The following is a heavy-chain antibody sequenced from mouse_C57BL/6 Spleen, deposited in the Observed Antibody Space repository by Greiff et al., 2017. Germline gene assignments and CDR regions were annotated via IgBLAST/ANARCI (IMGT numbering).Heavy chain of an antibody. CDR2: IYPGDGDT. D-gene: IGHD2-12*01. CDR3: AKIYDRYAMDY. J-gene: IGHJ4*01. V-gene: IGHV1-82*01. CDR1: GYAFSSSW. Sequence: VQVVESGPELVKPGASVKISCKASGYAFSSSWMNWVKQRPGKGLEWIGRIYPGDGDTNYNGKFKGKATLTADKSSSTAYMQLSSLTSEDSAVYFCAKIYDRYAMDYWGQGTSVTVSS.